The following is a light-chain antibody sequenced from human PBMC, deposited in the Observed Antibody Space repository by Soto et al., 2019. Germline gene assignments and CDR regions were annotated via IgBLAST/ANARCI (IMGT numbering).Light chain of an antibody. V-gene: IGLV7-46*01. Sequence: QAVVTQEPSLTVSPGGTVTLTCASSTGAVTSGHYPYWFQQKPGQAPRTLIYDTSNKHSWTPARFSGSLLGGKPALTLSGAQPEDEAEYFCLLSYGGARRVFGVGTKQAV. CDR1: TGAVTSGHY. J-gene: IGLJ2*01. CDR3: LLSYGGARRV. CDR2: DTS.